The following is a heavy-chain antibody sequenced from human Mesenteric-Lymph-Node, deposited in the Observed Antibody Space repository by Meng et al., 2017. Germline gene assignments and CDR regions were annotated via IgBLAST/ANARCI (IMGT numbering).Heavy chain of an antibody. V-gene: IGHV3-21*04. D-gene: IGHD4-23*01. CDR2: ISSSSSYI. CDR3: AKLTSS. J-gene: IGHJ4*02. Sequence: GESLKISCAASGFTFSSYSMNWVRQAPGKGLEWVSSISSSSSYIYYADSVKGRFTISRDNSKNTLSLQMNNLRVEDTAVYYCAKLTSSWGQGTLVTVSS. CDR1: GFTFSSYS.